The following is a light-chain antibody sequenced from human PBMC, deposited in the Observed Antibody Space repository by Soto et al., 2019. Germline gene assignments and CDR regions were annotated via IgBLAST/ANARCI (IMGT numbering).Light chain of an antibody. CDR1: QSVSSY. J-gene: IGKJ4*01. Sequence: EIVLTQSPATLSLSPGERATLSCRASQSVSSYLAWYQQKPGQAPRLLIYGTSSRATGIPDRFSGSGSGTDFTLSISRLEPEDFAVYYCQQYGLSLLTFGGGTKVEIK. V-gene: IGKV3-20*01. CDR3: QQYGLSLLT. CDR2: GTS.